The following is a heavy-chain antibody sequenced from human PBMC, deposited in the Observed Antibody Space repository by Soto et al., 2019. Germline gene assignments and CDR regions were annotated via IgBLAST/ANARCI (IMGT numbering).Heavy chain of an antibody. CDR3: ARSDRDYAYALNV. V-gene: IGHV3-53*01. CDR2: LYSGGRI. CDR1: GFTVSDNY. J-gene: IGHJ6*02. D-gene: IGHD3-16*01. Sequence: EAQLVESGGGLIQPGGSLRRFCAASGFTVSDNYITWVRQAPGKGLEWVSLLYSGGRIYYADSVKGRFTISRDTSKTTLYLPMNSLRTEDTAVYYCARSDRDYAYALNVWGQGTTVTVSS.